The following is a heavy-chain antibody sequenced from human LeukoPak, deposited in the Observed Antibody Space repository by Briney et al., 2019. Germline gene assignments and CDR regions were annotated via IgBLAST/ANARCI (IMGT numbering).Heavy chain of an antibody. CDR3: ARGTGYSSSWDNWFDP. V-gene: IGHV1-18*01. CDR2: ISAYNGNT. Sequence: ASVRVSCKASGYTFTSYGISWVRQAPGQGLEWMGWISAYNGNTNYAQKLQGRVTMTTDTSTSTAYMELRSLRSDDTAVYYCARGTGYSSSWDNWFDPWGQGTLVTVSS. D-gene: IGHD6-13*01. J-gene: IGHJ5*02. CDR1: GYTFTSYG.